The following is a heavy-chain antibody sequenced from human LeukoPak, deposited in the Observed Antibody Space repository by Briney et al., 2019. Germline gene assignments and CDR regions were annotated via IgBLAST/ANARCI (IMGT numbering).Heavy chain of an antibody. CDR3: AREVHYLWFGELLGLDY. CDR1: GGSISSYY. D-gene: IGHD3-10*01. J-gene: IGHJ4*02. V-gene: IGHV4-4*07. Sequence: PSETLSLTCTVSGGSISSYYWSWIRQPAGKGLEWIGRIHTSGSTNYSPSLKSRVTMSVDTSKNQFSLKLSSVTAADTAVYYCAREVHYLWFGELLGLDYWGQGTLVTVSS. CDR2: IHTSGST.